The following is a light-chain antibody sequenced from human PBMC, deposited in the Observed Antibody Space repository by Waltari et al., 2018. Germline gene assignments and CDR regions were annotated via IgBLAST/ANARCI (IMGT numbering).Light chain of an antibody. CDR3: SSYTSSKSVI. CDR1: RRDIGTYDY. V-gene: IGLV2-14*03. CDR2: DVS. J-gene: IGLJ2*01. Sequence: QSALTQPASVSGSPGQSITISCTGTRRDIGTYDYVSWYQQYPGKATRLIIYDVSKRPSGISNRFSASKSGNPAALTISGLQAEDETDYYCSSYTSSKSVIFGGGTKLTVL.